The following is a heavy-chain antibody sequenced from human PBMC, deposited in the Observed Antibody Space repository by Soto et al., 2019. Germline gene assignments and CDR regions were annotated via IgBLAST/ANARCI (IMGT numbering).Heavy chain of an antibody. CDR1: GFTSSSYV. J-gene: IGHJ4*02. D-gene: IGHD3-22*01. CDR3: ARGVFYYYGSSGYSPDY. Sequence: LRLSCEGSGFTSSSYVMHWVRQAPGKGLEWVALISFDGSKKNYADSVKGRFTISRDNSKNMMYLQMNSLRPEDTAVYYCARGVFYYYGSSGYSPDYWGQGXLVTVYS. CDR2: ISFDGSKK. V-gene: IGHV3-30-3*01.